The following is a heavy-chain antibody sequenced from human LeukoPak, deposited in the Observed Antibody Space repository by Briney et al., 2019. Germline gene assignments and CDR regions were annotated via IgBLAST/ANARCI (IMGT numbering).Heavy chain of an antibody. Sequence: GWSLRLSCAASGFTFSSYSMNWVRQAPGKGLEWVSYISSSSGTIYYADSVKGRFTISRDNAKNSLYLQVNSLRPEDTAVYYCARGLNSGVGPAAYWGPGTLVTVSS. CDR1: GFTFSSYS. CDR2: ISSSSGTI. V-gene: IGHV3-48*01. CDR3: ARGLNSGVGPAAY. D-gene: IGHD6-13*01. J-gene: IGHJ4*01.